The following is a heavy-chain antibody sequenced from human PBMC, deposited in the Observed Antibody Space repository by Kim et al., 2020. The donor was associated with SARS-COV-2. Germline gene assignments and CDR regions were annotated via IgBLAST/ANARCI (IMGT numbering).Heavy chain of an antibody. J-gene: IGHJ3*02. V-gene: IGHV4-39*01. Sequence: SETLSLTCTVSGGSISSSSYYWGWIRQPPGKGLEWIGSIYYSGSTYYNPSLKSRVTISVDTSKNQFSLKLSSVTAADTAVYYCARHRRFIGIPHFDAFDIWGQGTMVTVSS. CDR2: IYYSGST. CDR1: GGSISSSSYY. D-gene: IGHD2-21*01. CDR3: ARHRRFIGIPHFDAFDI.